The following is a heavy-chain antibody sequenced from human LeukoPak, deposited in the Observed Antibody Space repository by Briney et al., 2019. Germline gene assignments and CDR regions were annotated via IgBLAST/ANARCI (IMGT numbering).Heavy chain of an antibody. J-gene: IGHJ4*02. CDR1: GFSFDSYW. D-gene: IGHD3-22*01. CDR2: INHDATEK. V-gene: IGHV3-7*01. Sequence: GGSLRLSCVASGFSFDSYWMNWVRQAPGRGLEWVANINHDATEKYYVDSVKGRFTISRDNAKKSLYLQMNRLRAEDTAVYYCARESHMFYYDNSGFAYWGPGTRVTVSS. CDR3: ARESHMFYYDNSGFAY.